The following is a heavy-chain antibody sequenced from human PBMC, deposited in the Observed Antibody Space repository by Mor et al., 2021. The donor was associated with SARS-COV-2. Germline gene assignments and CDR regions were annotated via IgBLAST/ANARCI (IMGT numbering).Heavy chain of an antibody. CDR2: IYYSGST. Sequence: KGLELIGIIYYSGSTYYNPSLKSRVTISVDTSKNQFSLKLSSVTAADTAVYYCARRATTVVTPGAFDIWGQGTMVTVSS. V-gene: IGHV4-39*07. CDR3: ARRATTVVTPGAFDI. J-gene: IGHJ3*02. D-gene: IGHD4-17*01.